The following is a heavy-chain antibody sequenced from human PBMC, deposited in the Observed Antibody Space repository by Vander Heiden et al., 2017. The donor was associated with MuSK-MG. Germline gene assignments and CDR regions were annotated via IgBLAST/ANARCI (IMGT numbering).Heavy chain of an antibody. V-gene: IGHV3-11*01. CDR3: ARAPSPYSSSWYSSNY. CDR1: GFPFSDYY. CDR2: ISSSGSTI. Sequence: QVQLVESGVGLVKPGGSLRLSCAASGFPFSDYYMSWIRQAPWKGLEWVSYISSSGSTIYYADSVKGRFTIARDNAKNSLYLQMNSLRAEDTAVYYCARAPSPYSSSWYSSNYWGQGTLVTVSS. D-gene: IGHD6-13*01. J-gene: IGHJ4*02.